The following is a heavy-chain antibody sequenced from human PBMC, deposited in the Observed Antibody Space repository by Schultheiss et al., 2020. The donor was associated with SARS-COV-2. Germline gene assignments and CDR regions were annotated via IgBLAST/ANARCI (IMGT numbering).Heavy chain of an antibody. D-gene: IGHD3-3*01. CDR2: ISYDGSNK. CDR1: GFTFSSYG. V-gene: IGHV3-30*03. CDR3: ARQGQEVRLNGMDV. J-gene: IGHJ6*02. Sequence: GESLKISCAASGFTFSSYGMHWVRQAPGKGLEWVAVISYDGSNKYYADSVKGRFTISRDNSKNTLYLQMNSLKASDTAMYYCARQGQEVRLNGMDVWGQGTTVTVSS.